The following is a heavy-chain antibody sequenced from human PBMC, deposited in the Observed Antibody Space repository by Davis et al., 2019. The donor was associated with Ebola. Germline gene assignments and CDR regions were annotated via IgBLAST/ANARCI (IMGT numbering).Heavy chain of an antibody. V-gene: IGHV3-30*18. Sequence: GESLKISCAASGFTFSNFGMHWVRQAPGKGLEWVAVLSSDGNKNYYADSVKGRFTISRDNSKNTLYLQMNSLRAEDTAVYYCAKMHPTVPSDYWGQGTLVTVSS. CDR3: AKMHPTVPSDY. CDR2: LSSDGNKN. D-gene: IGHD4-11*01. CDR1: GFTFSNFG. J-gene: IGHJ4*02.